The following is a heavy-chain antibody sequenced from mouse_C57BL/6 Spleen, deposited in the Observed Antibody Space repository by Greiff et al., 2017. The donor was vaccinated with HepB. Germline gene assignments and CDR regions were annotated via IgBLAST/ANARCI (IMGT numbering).Heavy chain of an antibody. CDR3: ARSSPGTGYFGV. CDR1: GFTFTDYY. Sequence: EVQLQESGGGLVQPGGSLSLSCAASGFTFTDYYMSWVRQPPGKALEWLGFIRNKANGYTTEYSASVKEQFTISRDNSQSNLYLQMNARRAEDSATYYCARSSPGTGYFGVWGTGTTVTVSS. J-gene: IGHJ1*03. V-gene: IGHV7-3*01. CDR2: IRNKANGYTT. D-gene: IGHD4-1*01.